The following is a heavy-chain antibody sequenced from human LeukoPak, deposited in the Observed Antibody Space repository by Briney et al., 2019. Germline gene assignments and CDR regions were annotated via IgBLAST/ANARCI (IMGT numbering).Heavy chain of an antibody. D-gene: IGHD6-13*01. J-gene: IGHJ4*02. Sequence: GGSLRLSCAASGFTFSSYSMNWVRQAPGKGLEWVSSISSSSGYIYYADSVKGRFTISRDNAKNSLYLQMNSLRAEDTAVYHCARDPTSIAAGDDYWGQGTLVTVSS. CDR1: GFTFSSYS. CDR3: ARDPTSIAAGDDY. V-gene: IGHV3-21*01. CDR2: ISSSSGYI.